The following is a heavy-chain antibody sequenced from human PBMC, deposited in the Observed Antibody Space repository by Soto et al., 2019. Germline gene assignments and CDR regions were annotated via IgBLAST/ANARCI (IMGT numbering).Heavy chain of an antibody. CDR3: ARESAVCLDY. CDR1: GFTFSSYA. V-gene: IGHV3-30-3*01. D-gene: IGHD3-3*01. CDR2: ISYDGSNK. Sequence: GGSLRLSCAASGFTFSSYAMHWVRQAPGKGLEWVAVISYDGSNKYYADSVKGRFTISRDNSKNTLYLQMNSLRAEDTAVYYCARESAVCLDYWGQGTLVTVSS. J-gene: IGHJ4*02.